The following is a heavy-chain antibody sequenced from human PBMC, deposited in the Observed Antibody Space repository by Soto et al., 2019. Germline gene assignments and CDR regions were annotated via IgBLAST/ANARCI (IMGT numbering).Heavy chain of an antibody. Sequence: GASVKVSCKASGYTFTSYGISWVRQAPGQGLEWMGWISAYNGNTNYAQKLQGRVTMTTDTSTSTAYMELRSLRSDDTAVYYCARDSRVYYDSRRDDAFDIWGQGTMVTVSS. D-gene: IGHD3-22*01. CDR3: ARDSRVYYDSRRDDAFDI. CDR2: ISAYNGNT. CDR1: GYTFTSYG. V-gene: IGHV1-18*01. J-gene: IGHJ3*02.